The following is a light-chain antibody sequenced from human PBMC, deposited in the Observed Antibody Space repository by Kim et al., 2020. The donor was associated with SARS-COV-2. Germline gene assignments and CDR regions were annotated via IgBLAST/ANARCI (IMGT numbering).Light chain of an antibody. CDR1: SSNIGRNA. CDR3: AAWDDSLNVL. V-gene: IGLV1-44*01. J-gene: IGLJ1*01. CDR2: SNS. Sequence: QYVLTQPPSASGTPGQRVTISCSGSSSNIGRNAVNWYQQLPGTAPKLLIYSNSQRPSGVPDRFSGSQSGTSASLAISGLQSEDEADYYCAAWDDSLNVLFGTGTKVTVL.